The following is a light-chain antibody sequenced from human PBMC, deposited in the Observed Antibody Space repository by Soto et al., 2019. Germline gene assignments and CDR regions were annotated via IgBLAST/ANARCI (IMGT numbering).Light chain of an antibody. CDR3: QQYNFWPPLT. J-gene: IGKJ4*01. V-gene: IGKV3-15*01. CDR1: QSVNSN. Sequence: EMVMTQSPGTLSASPGARATLSCRASQSVNSNLAWYRQKPGQAPRLLISDASTRATGVPARFSGSGSGTEFTLTISSLQSEDSGIYYCQQYNFWPPLTFGGGTKVDIK. CDR2: DAS.